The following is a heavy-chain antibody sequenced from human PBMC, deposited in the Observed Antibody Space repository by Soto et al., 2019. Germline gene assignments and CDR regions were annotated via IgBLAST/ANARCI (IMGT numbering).Heavy chain of an antibody. CDR1: GFTVSSNY. V-gene: IGHV3-53*01. CDR3: ARGIPRGYSYGSYYFDY. J-gene: IGHJ4*02. D-gene: IGHD5-18*01. Sequence: EVQLVESGGGLIQPGGSLRLSCAASGFTVSSNYMTWVRQAPGKGLEWVSVIYSGSRTYYADSVKGRFTISRDNSKNTLYLQMNSLRAEDTAVYYCARGIPRGYSYGSYYFDYWGQGTLVTVSS. CDR2: IYSGSRT.